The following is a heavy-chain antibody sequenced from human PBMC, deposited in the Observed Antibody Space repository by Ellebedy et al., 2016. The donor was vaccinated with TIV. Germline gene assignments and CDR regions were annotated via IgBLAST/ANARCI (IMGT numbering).Heavy chain of an antibody. Sequence: GGSLRLSXAASGFTITTYWMTWVRQAPGRGLEWVASIKFDGSETKYLDSVKGRFTMSRDNAKNSLGLQMNSLRVEDTAVYYCARSLGWGWFDPWGQGTLVIVSS. J-gene: IGHJ5*02. CDR2: IKFDGSET. D-gene: IGHD3-16*01. CDR3: ARSLGWGWFDP. V-gene: IGHV3-7*01. CDR1: GFTITTYW.